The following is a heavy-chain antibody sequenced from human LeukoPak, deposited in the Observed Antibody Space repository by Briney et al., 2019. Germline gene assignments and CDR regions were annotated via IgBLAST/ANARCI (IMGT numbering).Heavy chain of an antibody. V-gene: IGHV1-69*05. CDR3: ARAVGTTVTTALFDY. Sequence: SVKVSCKASGGTFISYAISWGRQAPGQGLEWMGGIIPIFGTAIYAQKFQGRVTITTHDSTSTAYMELSSLRSEDTAVYYCARAVGTTVTTALFDYWGQGTLVTVSS. J-gene: IGHJ4*02. CDR2: IIPIFGTA. D-gene: IGHD4-17*01. CDR1: GGTFISYA.